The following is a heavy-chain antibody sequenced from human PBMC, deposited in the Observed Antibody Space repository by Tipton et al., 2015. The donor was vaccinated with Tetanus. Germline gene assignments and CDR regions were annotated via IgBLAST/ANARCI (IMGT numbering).Heavy chain of an antibody. D-gene: IGHD4-17*01. CDR1: GGSINDYY. V-gene: IGHV4-59*01. Sequence: GLVKPSETVSLTCTVSGGSINDYYWGWIRQPPGMGLEWIGHISHSGSGSYNPSLKSRATISLDTSKNQFSLTLRSVTAADTAVYYCARSYGDTFLFRLDYWGQGALVTVSS. J-gene: IGHJ4*02. CDR2: ISHSGSG. CDR3: ARSYGDTFLFRLDY.